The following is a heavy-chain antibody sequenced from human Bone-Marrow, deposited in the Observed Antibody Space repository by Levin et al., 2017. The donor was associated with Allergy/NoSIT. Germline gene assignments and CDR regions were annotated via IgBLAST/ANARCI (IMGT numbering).Heavy chain of an antibody. CDR1: GFDFSRNW. V-gene: IGHV3-7*01. CDR3: ATNGIEKQLSY. D-gene: IGHD6-19*01. CDR2: IKEDGSEI. J-gene: IGHJ4*02. Sequence: PGGSLRLSCEVSGFDFSRNWMSWVRQAPGKGLEWVANIKEDGSEIYYVDSVKGRFTVSRDNARNSLSLEMHSLRAEDTAVYYCATNGIEKQLSYWGQGTLVTVAS.